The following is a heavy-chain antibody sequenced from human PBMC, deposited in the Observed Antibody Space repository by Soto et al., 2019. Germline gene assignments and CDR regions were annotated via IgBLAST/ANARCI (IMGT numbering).Heavy chain of an antibody. CDR1: GASISSSSFY. D-gene: IGHD1-26*01. V-gene: IGHV4-39*01. CDR2: IYYDGGT. Sequence: PSETLSLTCTVSGASISSSSFYWGWIRQPPGKGLESIANIYYDGGTYYNPSLKSRVTISVDTSKNQFSLKLSSVTAADAAVYYCARALGWELLSFAPYWGQGTLVTVSS. J-gene: IGHJ4*02. CDR3: ARALGWELLSFAPY.